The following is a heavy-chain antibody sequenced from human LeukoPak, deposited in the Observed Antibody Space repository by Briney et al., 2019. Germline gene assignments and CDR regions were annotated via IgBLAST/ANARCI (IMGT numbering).Heavy chain of an antibody. CDR3: ARDGTDITASYYLDY. CDR2: ISSSSSYI. J-gene: IGHJ4*02. V-gene: IGHV3-21*01. Sequence: GGSLRLSCAASGFTFSSYSMNWVRQAPGKGLEWVSSISSSSSYIYYADSVKGRFTISRDNAKNSLYLQMNSLRAEDTAVYYCARDGTDITASYYLDYWGQGTLVTVSS. CDR1: GFTFSSYS. D-gene: IGHD2-15*01.